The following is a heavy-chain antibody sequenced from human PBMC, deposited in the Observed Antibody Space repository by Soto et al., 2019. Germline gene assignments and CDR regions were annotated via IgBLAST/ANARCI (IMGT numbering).Heavy chain of an antibody. CDR1: GGSISSYD. V-gene: IGHV4-59*01. J-gene: IGHJ4*02. CDR3: ARRWGTYFDF. CDR2: IYYSGST. D-gene: IGHD7-27*01. Sequence: SETLSVTCTVAGGSISSYDWSWIRQPPGKGLEWIGYIYYSGSTDYDPSLKSRVTISVDTSKNQFSLKLSSVTAADTAVYYCARRWGTYFDFWGQGTLVTVSS.